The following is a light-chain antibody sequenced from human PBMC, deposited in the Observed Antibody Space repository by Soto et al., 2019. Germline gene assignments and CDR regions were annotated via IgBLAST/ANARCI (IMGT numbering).Light chain of an antibody. Sequence: IQMTQSPSSLSASVGDRVTITCRASQDIRSNLDWYQQKPGKAPKLLIYDISTLEIGVPSRFSGSGSGTDFTFTITGLQPEDIATYYCQQYENLPYTFGQGTKLEI. CDR1: QDIRSN. V-gene: IGKV1-33*01. CDR3: QQYENLPYT. CDR2: DIS. J-gene: IGKJ2*01.